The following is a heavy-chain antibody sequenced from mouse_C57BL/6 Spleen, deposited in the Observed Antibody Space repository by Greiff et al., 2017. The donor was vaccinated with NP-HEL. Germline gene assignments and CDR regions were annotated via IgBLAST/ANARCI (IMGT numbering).Heavy chain of an antibody. Sequence: EVQLVESGGGLVKPGGSLKLSCAASGFTFSDYGMHWVRQAPEKGLEWVAYISSGSSTIYYADTVKGRFTISRDNAKNTLFLQMTSLRSEDTAMYYCAREDYSNYDYYAMDDWGQGTSVTVSS. CDR3: AREDYSNYDYYAMDD. J-gene: IGHJ4*01. CDR2: ISSGSSTI. D-gene: IGHD2-5*01. CDR1: GFTFSDYG. V-gene: IGHV5-17*01.